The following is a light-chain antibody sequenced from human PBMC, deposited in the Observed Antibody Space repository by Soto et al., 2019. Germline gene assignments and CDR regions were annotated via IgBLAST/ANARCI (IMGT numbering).Light chain of an antibody. CDR2: DAS. J-gene: IGKJ4*01. V-gene: IGKV1-5*01. Sequence: EILITQSPSSLSVSAGDRATMPCRSSQSITTWLAWYQQKPGKAPSLLIYDASTLMSGVPSRFSGSGSGTEFTLTISSLQSGDFAAYYCQQSNSYPLTFGQGTQVE. CDR1: QSITTW. CDR3: QQSNSYPLT.